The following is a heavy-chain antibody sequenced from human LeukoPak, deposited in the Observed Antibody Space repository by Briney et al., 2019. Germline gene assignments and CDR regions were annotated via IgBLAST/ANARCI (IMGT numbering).Heavy chain of an antibody. Sequence: SETLSLTCTVSGGSISSGGYYWSWIRQHPGKGLEWIGYIYYSGSTYYNPSLKSRVTISVDTSKNQFSLKLSSATAADTAVYYCARDRGGSGYDLYYYYGMDVWGQGTTVTVSS. CDR2: IYYSGST. CDR3: ARDRGGSGYDLYYYYGMDV. J-gene: IGHJ6*02. D-gene: IGHD5-12*01. CDR1: GGSISSGGYY. V-gene: IGHV4-31*03.